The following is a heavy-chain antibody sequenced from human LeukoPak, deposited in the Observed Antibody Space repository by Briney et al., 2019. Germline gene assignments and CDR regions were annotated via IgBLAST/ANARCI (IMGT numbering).Heavy chain of an antibody. CDR3: AKESQTYFDIMTGYPTYYFDC. CDR1: GFTVGSFA. J-gene: IGHJ4*02. CDR2: ISASVGST. Sequence: GGSLRLSCAASGFTVGSFAMSWVRQAPGKGLEWISAISASVGSTYYADSVKGRFTFSRDNSKNTLYLQMHSLRAEDTAVYFCAKESQTYFDIMTGYPTYYFDCWGQGTLVTVSS. D-gene: IGHD3-9*01. V-gene: IGHV3-23*01.